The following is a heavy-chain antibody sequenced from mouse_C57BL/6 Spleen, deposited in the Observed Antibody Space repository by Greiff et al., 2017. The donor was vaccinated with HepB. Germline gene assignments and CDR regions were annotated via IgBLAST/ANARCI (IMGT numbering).Heavy chain of an antibody. Sequence: VQLQQSGAELARPGASVKLSCKASGYTFTSYGISWVKQRTGQGLEWIGEIYPRSGNTYYNEKFKGKATLTADKSSSTAYMELRSLTSEDSAVYFCAELGSSPGYFDYWGQGTTLTVSS. CDR2: IYPRSGNT. CDR1: GYTFTSYG. J-gene: IGHJ2*01. D-gene: IGHD1-1*01. V-gene: IGHV1-81*01. CDR3: AELGSSPGYFDY.